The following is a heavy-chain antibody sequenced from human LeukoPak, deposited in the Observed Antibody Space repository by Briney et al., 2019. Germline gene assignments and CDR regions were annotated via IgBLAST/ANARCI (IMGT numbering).Heavy chain of an antibody. CDR1: GFTFSSYG. D-gene: IGHD4-17*01. CDR2: ISSSGSTI. V-gene: IGHV3-48*04. J-gene: IGHJ6*03. CDR3: ARARSPTGYYYYYMDV. Sequence: GGTLRLSCAASGFTFSSYGMSWVRQAPGKGLEWVSYISSSGSTIYYADSVKGRFTISRDNAKNSLYLQMNSLGAEDTAVYYCARARSPTGYYYYYMDVWGKGTTVTVSS.